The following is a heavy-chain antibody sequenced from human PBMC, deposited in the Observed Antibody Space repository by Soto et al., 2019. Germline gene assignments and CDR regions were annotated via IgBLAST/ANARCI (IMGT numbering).Heavy chain of an antibody. J-gene: IGHJ4*02. CDR1: GYTFTSYA. CDR2: INAANGNT. D-gene: IGHD2-21*02. Sequence: QVQLVQSGAEEKKPGASVKVSCKAPGYTFTSYAMHWVRQAPGQRLEWMGWINAANGNTKYSQKFQGRVTITRDTSASTAYMELSSLRSEHTAVYYCARSIVVVTALDYWGQGTLVTVSS. V-gene: IGHV1-3*05. CDR3: ARSIVVVTALDY.